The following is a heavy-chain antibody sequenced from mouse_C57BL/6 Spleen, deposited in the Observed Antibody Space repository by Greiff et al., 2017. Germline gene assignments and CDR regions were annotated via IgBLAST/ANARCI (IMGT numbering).Heavy chain of an antibody. CDR3: ASHYYGSSYNYAMDY. CDR1: GFTFSSYT. CDR2: ISGGGGNT. J-gene: IGHJ4*01. Sequence: EVKLVESGGGLVKPGGSLKLSCAASGFTFSSYTMSWVRQTPEKRLEWVATISGGGGNTYYPDSVKGRFTISRDNAKNTLYLQMSSLRSEDTALYYCASHYYGSSYNYAMDYWGQGTSVTVSS. V-gene: IGHV5-9*01. D-gene: IGHD1-1*01.